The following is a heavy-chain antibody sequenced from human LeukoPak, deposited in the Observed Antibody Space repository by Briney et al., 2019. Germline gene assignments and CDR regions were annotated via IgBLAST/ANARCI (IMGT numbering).Heavy chain of an antibody. CDR3: ARPYCNGGSTHDSFDY. CDR2: INPNSGGT. D-gene: IGHD2-15*01. V-gene: IGHV1-2*02. J-gene: IGHJ4*02. Sequence: ASVKVSCKTSGYTFTGYYMHWVRQAPGQGLEWMGWINPNSGGTNYAQKFQGRVTMTRDTSISTAYMELRRLSSDDTAIYYCARPYCNGGSTHDSFDYWGQGTLVSVSS. CDR1: GYTFTGYY.